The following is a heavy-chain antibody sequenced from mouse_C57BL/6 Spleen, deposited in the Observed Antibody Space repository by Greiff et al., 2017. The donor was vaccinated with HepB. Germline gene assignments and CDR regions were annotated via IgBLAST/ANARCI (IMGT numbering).Heavy chain of an antibody. CDR1: GSAFSSSW. Sequence: VQLKQSGPALVKPGASVQISCKASGSAFSSSWMNWVKQRPGKGLEWIGRIYPGDGDTNYNGKFKGKATLTADKSSSTAYMQLSSLTSEDSAVYFCAREDYGSSFYWYFDVWGTGTTVTVSS. D-gene: IGHD1-1*01. CDR3: AREDYGSSFYWYFDV. J-gene: IGHJ1*03. CDR2: IYPGDGDT. V-gene: IGHV1-82*01.